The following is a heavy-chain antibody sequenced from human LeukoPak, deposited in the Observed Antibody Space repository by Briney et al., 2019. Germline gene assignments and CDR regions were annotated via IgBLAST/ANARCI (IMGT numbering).Heavy chain of an antibody. J-gene: IGHJ4*02. Sequence: ASVKASCKVSGYTLTELSMHWVRQAPGKGLERMGGFDPEDGETIYAQKFQGRVTMTEDTSTDTAYMELSSLRSEDTAVYYCATLMIVGATAPFDYWGQGTLVTVSS. CDR3: ATLMIVGATAPFDY. D-gene: IGHD1-26*01. CDR1: GYTLTELS. CDR2: FDPEDGET. V-gene: IGHV1-24*01.